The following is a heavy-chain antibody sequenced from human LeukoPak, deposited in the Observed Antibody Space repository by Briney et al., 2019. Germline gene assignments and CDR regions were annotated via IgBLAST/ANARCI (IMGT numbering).Heavy chain of an antibody. CDR3: ARDMTTGSSFDY. J-gene: IGHJ4*02. CDR1: GYTFTGYY. CDR2: INPNSGGT. Sequence: ASVKVSCKASGYTFTGYYMHWVRQVPGQGLEWMGRINPNSGGTDYGRKFQGRVTMTRDTSISTAYMELSRLRSDDTAVYYCARDMTTGSSFDYWGQGTLVTVSS. D-gene: IGHD4-17*01. V-gene: IGHV1-2*06.